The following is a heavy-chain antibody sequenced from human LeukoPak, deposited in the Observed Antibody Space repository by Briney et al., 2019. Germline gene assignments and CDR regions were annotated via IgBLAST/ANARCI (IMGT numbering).Heavy chain of an antibody. J-gene: IGHJ4*02. CDR3: TLNSYVTFDY. V-gene: IGHV3-15*01. D-gene: IGHD5-18*01. CDR2: IKSKTDGGTT. CDR1: GFTFSNVW. Sequence: GGSLRLSCAASGFTFSNVWMSWVRQAPGKGLEWVGRIKSKTDGGTTDYAAPVKGRFTISRDDSKNTLYLQMNSLKSEDTAVDYCTLNSYVTFDYWGRGTLVTFS.